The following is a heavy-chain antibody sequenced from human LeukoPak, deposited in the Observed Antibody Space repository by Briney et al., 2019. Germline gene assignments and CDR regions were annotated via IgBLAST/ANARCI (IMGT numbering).Heavy chain of an antibody. J-gene: IGHJ5*02. Sequence: SETLSLTCTVSGGSISSYYWSWIRQPPGKGLEWSGYIYYSGSTNYNPSLKSRVTISVDTSKNQFSLKLSSVTAADTAVYYCARHYYDSSGSLDWFDPWGQGTLVTVSS. D-gene: IGHD3-22*01. CDR1: GGSISSYY. CDR3: ARHYYDSSGSLDWFDP. V-gene: IGHV4-59*08. CDR2: IYYSGST.